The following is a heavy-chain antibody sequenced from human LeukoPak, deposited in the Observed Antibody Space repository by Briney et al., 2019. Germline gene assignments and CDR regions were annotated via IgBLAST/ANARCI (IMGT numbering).Heavy chain of an antibody. CDR1: GGSFSGNF. D-gene: IGHD1/OR15-1a*01. V-gene: IGHV4-34*01. CDR3: ARARGTGPIDF. J-gene: IGHJ4*02. Sequence: SETLSLTCAVYGGSFSGNFWSWIRQPPGKGLEWIGEINHSGSTNYNSSLKSRVTISADTSKNQFSLRVTSVTAADTAVYYCARARGTGPIDFWGQGTRVTVSS. CDR2: INHSGST.